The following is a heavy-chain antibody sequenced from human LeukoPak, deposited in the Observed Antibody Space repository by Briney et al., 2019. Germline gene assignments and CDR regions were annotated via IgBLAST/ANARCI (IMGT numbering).Heavy chain of an antibody. CDR2: IYTSGST. CDR1: GGSISSGSYY. D-gene: IGHD2-8*01. J-gene: IGHJ4*02. Sequence: PPETLSLTCTVSGGSISSGSYYWSWIRQPAGKGLEWIGRIYTSGSTNYNPSLKSRVTISVDTSKNQFSLKLSSVTAADTAVYYCARDPGDCSNGVCYLFDYWGQGTLVTVSS. CDR3: ARDPGDCSNGVCYLFDY. V-gene: IGHV4-61*02.